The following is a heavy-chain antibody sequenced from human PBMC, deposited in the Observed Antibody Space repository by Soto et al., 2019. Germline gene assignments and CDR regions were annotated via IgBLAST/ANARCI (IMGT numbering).Heavy chain of an antibody. J-gene: IGHJ5*02. CDR1: GFTFSSYG. Sequence: ESGGGVVQPGRSLRLSCAASGFTFSSYGMHWVRQAPGKGLAWVAVIWYDGSNKYYADSVKGRFTISRDNSKNTLYLQMNSLRAEDTAVYYCARGMKGNWFDPWGQGTLVTVSS. V-gene: IGHV3-33*01. CDR2: IWYDGSNK. CDR3: ARGMKGNWFDP.